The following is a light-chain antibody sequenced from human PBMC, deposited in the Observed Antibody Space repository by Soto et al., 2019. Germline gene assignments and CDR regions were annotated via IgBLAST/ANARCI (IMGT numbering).Light chain of an antibody. CDR2: DTS. CDR3: QQRSSWPLT. CDR1: DSVRNY. J-gene: IGKJ4*01. Sequence: EVVLTQSPATLSLSPGERATLSCRASDSVRNYLIWYQQKPGLPPRLLIYDTSTRATGIPARFSGSGSGADYTLTISSLEPEDFAICYGQQRSSWPLTFGGGTKIEVK. V-gene: IGKV3-11*01.